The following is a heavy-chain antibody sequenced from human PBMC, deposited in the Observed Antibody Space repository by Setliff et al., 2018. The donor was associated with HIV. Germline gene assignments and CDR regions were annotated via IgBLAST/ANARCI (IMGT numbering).Heavy chain of an antibody. J-gene: IGHJ4*02. CDR2: IDYSGST. V-gene: IGHV4-59*12. D-gene: IGHD3-10*01. Sequence: PSETLSLTCTVSGGSISSYYWNWIRQPPGKGLEWIGYIDYSGSTNYNPSLKSRVTISVDTSKNQFSLKLSSVTAADTAVYYCARGRGDGYNGFGQDFDYWGQGTLVTVSS. CDR1: GGSISSYY. CDR3: ARGRGDGYNGFGQDFDY.